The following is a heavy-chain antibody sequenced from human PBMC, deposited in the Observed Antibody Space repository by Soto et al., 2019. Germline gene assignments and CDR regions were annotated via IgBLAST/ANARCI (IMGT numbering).Heavy chain of an antibody. CDR3: ARGLYSGYDYVYYYFDY. D-gene: IGHD5-12*01. V-gene: IGHV4-59*01. Sequence: SETLSLTCTVSGGSISSYYWSWIRQPPGKGLEWIGYIYYSGSTSYNPSLKSRVTISVDTSKNQFSLKLSSVTAADTAVYYCARGLYSGYDYVYYYFDYWGQGTLVTVAS. J-gene: IGHJ4*02. CDR1: GGSISSYY. CDR2: IYYSGST.